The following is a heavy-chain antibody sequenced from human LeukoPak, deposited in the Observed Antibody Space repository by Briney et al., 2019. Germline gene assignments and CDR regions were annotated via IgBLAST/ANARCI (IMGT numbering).Heavy chain of an antibody. Sequence: PGWSLRLSCAAAGSTFRNHASHLVRQAPGKGLEWGTVISHDGTNDYYRDSVKGRFTISRDNSKNTVLLQMNSLSPDDTAVYYCVGSPTYYYMDVWGKGTTVTVSS. V-gene: IGHV3-30*04. J-gene: IGHJ6*03. CDR3: VGSPTYYYMDV. D-gene: IGHD3-10*01. CDR2: ISHDGTND. CDR1: GSTFRNHA.